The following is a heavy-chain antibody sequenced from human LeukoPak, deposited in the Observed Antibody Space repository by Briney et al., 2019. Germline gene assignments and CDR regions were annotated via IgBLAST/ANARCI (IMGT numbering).Heavy chain of an antibody. D-gene: IGHD2-2*01. J-gene: IGHJ5*02. V-gene: IGHV4-39*02. CDR1: GGSISSSSYY. Sequence: SETLSLTCTVSGGSISSSSYYWGWIRQPPGTGLEWIGSIYYSGSTYYNPSLKSRVTISVDTSKNQFSLKLSSVTAADTAVYYCAREGGDIVVVPAANWFDPWGQGTLVTVSS. CDR3: AREGGDIVVVPAANWFDP. CDR2: IYYSGST.